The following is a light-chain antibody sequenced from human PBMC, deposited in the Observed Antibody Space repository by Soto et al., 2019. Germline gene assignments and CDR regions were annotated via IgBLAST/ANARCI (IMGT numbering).Light chain of an antibody. CDR3: SSHTSGSTRV. J-gene: IGLJ1*01. CDR2: EVT. Sequence: QSALTQPASVSGSPGQSIAISCTGTSSDVGGYDYVSWYQQHPDKAPKLMIYEVTKRPSGVSNRFSGSKSGNTASLTISRLQPEHEADYYCSSHTSGSTRVFGSGTKLTVL. CDR1: SSDVGGYDY. V-gene: IGLV2-14*01.